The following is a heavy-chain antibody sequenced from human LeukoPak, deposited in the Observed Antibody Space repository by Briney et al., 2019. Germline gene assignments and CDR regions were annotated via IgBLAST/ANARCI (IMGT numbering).Heavy chain of an antibody. V-gene: IGHV3-73*01. Sequence: GGSLRLSCAASGFTFSSYWMSWVRQAPGKGLEWVGRIRSKANSYATAYAASVKGRFTISRDDSKNTAYLQMNSLKTEDTAVYYCTSQDYYGHYWGQGTLVTVSS. CDR3: TSQDYYGHY. CDR2: IRSKANSYAT. J-gene: IGHJ4*02. CDR1: GFTFSSYW. D-gene: IGHD3-10*01.